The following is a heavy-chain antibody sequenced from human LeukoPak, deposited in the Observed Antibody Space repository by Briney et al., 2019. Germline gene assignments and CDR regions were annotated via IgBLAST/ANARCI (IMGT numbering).Heavy chain of an antibody. Sequence: WASVKVSCKASGYTFTSYDINWVRQAPGQGLEWMGGIIPIFGTANYAQKFQGRVTITADESTSTAYMELSSLRSEDTAVYYCARGPEWGAARRDAFDIWGQGTMVTVSS. V-gene: IGHV1-69*13. D-gene: IGHD6-6*01. CDR3: ARGPEWGAARRDAFDI. CDR2: IIPIFGTA. CDR1: GYTFTSYD. J-gene: IGHJ3*02.